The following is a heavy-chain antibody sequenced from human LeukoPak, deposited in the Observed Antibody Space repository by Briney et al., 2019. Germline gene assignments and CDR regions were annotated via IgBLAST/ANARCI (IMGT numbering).Heavy chain of an antibody. J-gene: IGHJ4*02. CDR1: GFTFSSYS. CDR2: TSSSSSYI. Sequence: GGSLRLSCAASGFTFSSYSMNWVRQAPGKGLEWVSSTSSSSSYIYYADSVKGRFTISRDNAKNSLYLQMNSLRAEDTAVYYCARDPRGYSYGYGFDYWGQGTLVTVSS. D-gene: IGHD5-18*01. V-gene: IGHV3-21*01. CDR3: ARDPRGYSYGYGFDY.